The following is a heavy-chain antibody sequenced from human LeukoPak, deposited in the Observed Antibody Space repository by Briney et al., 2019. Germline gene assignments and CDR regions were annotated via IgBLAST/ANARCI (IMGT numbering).Heavy chain of an antibody. J-gene: IGHJ4*02. CDR2: ISTSSTYI. CDR3: AKNHYNTDSYSDY. D-gene: IGHD1-14*01. V-gene: IGHV3-21*01. Sequence: PGGSLRLSCAASEFTLRSYSMHWVRQAPGKGLEWVSYISTSSTYIYYADSVKGRFTISRDNAKNSLYLHMNSLRAEDTAVYYCAKNHYNTDSYSDYWGQGTLVTVSS. CDR1: EFTLRSYS.